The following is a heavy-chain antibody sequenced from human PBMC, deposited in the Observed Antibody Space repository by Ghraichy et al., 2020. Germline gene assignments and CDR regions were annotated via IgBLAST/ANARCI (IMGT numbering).Heavy chain of an antibody. CDR3: ARTWAAPPNYYYYGMDV. J-gene: IGHJ6*02. CDR2: IYYSGST. D-gene: IGHD2-15*01. Sequence: ESLNISCTVSGGSISSYYWSWIRQPPGKGLEWFGYIYYSGSTNYNPSLKSRVTISVDTSKNQFSLKLSSVTAVDTAVYYCARTWAAPPNYYYYGMDVWGQGTTVTVSS. CDR1: GGSISSYY. V-gene: IGHV4-59*01.